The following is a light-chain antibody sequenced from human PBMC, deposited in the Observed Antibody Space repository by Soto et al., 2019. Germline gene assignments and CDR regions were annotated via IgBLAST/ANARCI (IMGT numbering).Light chain of an antibody. Sequence: EIVLTQSPGTLPLSPGERATLSFRASQSIHTSLAWYQQKSGKPPRLVIYDSTLRANGVPDRFGGSRSGTEFTLTINSLEPEDFAVYYCQQRNVWPPITFGQGTRLEIK. J-gene: IGKJ5*01. V-gene: IGKV3-11*01. CDR1: QSIHTS. CDR2: DST. CDR3: QQRNVWPPIT.